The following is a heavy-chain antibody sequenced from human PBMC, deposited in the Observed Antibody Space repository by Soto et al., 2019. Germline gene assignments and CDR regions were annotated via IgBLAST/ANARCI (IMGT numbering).Heavy chain of an antibody. CDR1: GGTSSGYT. V-gene: IGHV1-69*02. CDR3: ANPPRY. Sequence: QVQLVQSGPEVKKPGSSVKVSCKAFGGTSSGYTVSWVRQAPGQGLEWMGRIIPILGIANYAQKFQGRVTITADKSTGTAYMELSSLRFEDTAVYYCANPPRYWGQGTLVTVSS. CDR2: IIPILGIA. J-gene: IGHJ4*02.